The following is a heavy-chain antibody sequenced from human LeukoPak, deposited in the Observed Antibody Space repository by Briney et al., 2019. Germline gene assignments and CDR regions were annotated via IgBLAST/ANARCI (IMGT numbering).Heavy chain of an antibody. D-gene: IGHD2-2*01. CDR2: INPSAGTT. CDR3: ATDRGGPGYCGSTSCPLDY. CDR1: GYTFTSYY. Sequence: ASVKVSCKASGYTFTSYYINWVRQAPGQGLEWMGIINPSAGTTAYPQKFQGRVTMTRDTSTSTVYMDLSSLRSDDTAVYYCATDRGGPGYCGSTSCPLDYWGQGTLVTVSS. J-gene: IGHJ4*02. V-gene: IGHV1-46*01.